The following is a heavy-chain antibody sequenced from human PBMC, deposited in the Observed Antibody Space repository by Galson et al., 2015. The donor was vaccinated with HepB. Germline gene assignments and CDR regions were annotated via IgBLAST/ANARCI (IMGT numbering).Heavy chain of an antibody. CDR1: GYTFTTYY. V-gene: IGHV1-46*01. Sequence: SVKVSCKASGYTFTTYYMFWVRQAPGQGLEWMGMINPSGGSTSYSQKFQGTVTMTRDTSTSTVYLELSSLRSEDTAVYYCARYGSTMAFDYWGQGTLVTVSS. D-gene: IGHD2-2*01. CDR3: ARYGSTMAFDY. CDR2: INPSGGST. J-gene: IGHJ4*02.